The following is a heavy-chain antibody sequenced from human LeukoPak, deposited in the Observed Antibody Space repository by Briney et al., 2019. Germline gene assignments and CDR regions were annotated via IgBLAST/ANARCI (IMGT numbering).Heavy chain of an antibody. CDR3: AREKHYFSYYDSSGYINWFDP. CDR1: GGSISSSSYY. J-gene: IGHJ5*02. CDR2: IYYSGST. D-gene: IGHD3-22*01. V-gene: IGHV4-30-4*08. Sequence: PSETLSLTCTVSGGSISSSSYYWGWIRQPPGKGLEWIGYIYYSGSTYYNPSLKSRVTISVDTSKNQFSLKLSSVTAADTAVYYCAREKHYFSYYDSSGYINWFDPWGQGTLVTVSS.